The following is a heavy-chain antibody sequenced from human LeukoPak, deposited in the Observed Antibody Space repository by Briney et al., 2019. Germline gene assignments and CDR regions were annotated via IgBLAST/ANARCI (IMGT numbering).Heavy chain of an antibody. J-gene: IGHJ4*02. D-gene: IGHD2-2*01. Sequence: GGSLRLSCAASGFTFDDYAMHWVRHAPGKGLEWVSGISWNSGSIGYADSVKGRFTISRDNAKNSLYLQMNILRAEDTALYYCAKDIGGYCSSTSCSLDYWGQGTLVTVSS. CDR3: AKDIGGYCSSTSCSLDY. V-gene: IGHV3-9*01. CDR1: GFTFDDYA. CDR2: ISWNSGSI.